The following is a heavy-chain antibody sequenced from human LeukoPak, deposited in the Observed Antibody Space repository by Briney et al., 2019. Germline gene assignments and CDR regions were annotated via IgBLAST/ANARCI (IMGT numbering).Heavy chain of an antibody. V-gene: IGHV3-13*01. CDR1: RFTFSGYD. D-gene: IGHD5-12*01. CDR2: ISIGGDT. J-gene: IGHJ6*02. CDR3: AREKGWLRYPAFMDV. Sequence: GGSLRLSCAASRFTFSGYDMHWVRQGPGKGLEWVAAISIGGDTYYPGSVKGRFTISRENAKNSFYLQMNSLRAGDTAVYYCAREKGWLRYPAFMDVWGQGTTVTVSS.